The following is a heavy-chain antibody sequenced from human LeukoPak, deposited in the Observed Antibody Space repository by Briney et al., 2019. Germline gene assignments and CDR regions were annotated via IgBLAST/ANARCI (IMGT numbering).Heavy chain of an antibody. CDR3: ARNWNYVVFDY. D-gene: IGHD1-7*01. J-gene: IGHJ4*02. CDR1: GFTFSSYE. V-gene: IGHV3-48*03. Sequence: PGGSLRLSCAASGFTFSSYEMNWVRQAPGKGLEWVSYISSSGSTIYYADSVKGRFTISRDNAKNSLYLQMNSLRAEDTAVYYCARNWNYVVFDYWGQGTLVTVSS. CDR2: ISSSGSTI.